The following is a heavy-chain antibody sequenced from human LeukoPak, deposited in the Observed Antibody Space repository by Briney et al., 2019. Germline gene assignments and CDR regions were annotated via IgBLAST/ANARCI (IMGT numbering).Heavy chain of an antibody. CDR3: AKGALRYFDWTPRGLYFDY. D-gene: IGHD3-9*01. CDR1: GFTFNSYA. CDR2: ISGSGGST. J-gene: IGHJ4*02. V-gene: IGHV3-23*01. Sequence: GGSLRLSCAASGFTFNSYAMSWVRQAPGKGLEWVSVISGSGGSTYYADSVKGRFTISRDNSKNTLYLQMNSLRAEDTAVYYCAKGALRYFDWTPRGLYFDYWGQGTLVTVSS.